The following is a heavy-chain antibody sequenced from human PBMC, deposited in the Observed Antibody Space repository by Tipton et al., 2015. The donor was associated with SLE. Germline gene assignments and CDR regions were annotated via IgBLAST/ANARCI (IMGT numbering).Heavy chain of an antibody. CDR3: ARSESYYSALTY. D-gene: IGHD1-26*01. V-gene: IGHV4-4*07. Sequence: TLSLTCTVSVESISSYYWSWIRQSAGKGLEWIGRIHSSGSTNDNPSLKSRVTMSVDSSKNQFSLMVNSVTAADTAVYYCARSESYYSALTYWGQGTLVTVSS. CDR1: VESISSYY. J-gene: IGHJ4*02. CDR2: IHSSGST.